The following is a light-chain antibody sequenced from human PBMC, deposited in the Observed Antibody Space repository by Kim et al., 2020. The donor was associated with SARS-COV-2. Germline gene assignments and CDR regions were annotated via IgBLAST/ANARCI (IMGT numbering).Light chain of an antibody. V-gene: IGLV1-40*01. J-gene: IGLJ3*02. CDR3: QSYDSSLSGWV. Sequence: RVTISCTGSSANCGAGYDVHWYQQLPGTAPKLLIYGNSNRPSGVPDRFSGSKSGTSASLAITGLQAEDEADYYCQSYDSSLSGWVFGGGTQLTVL. CDR2: GNS. CDR1: SANCGAGYD.